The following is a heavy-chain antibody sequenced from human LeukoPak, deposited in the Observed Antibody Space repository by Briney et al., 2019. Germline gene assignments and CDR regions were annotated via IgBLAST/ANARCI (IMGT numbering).Heavy chain of an antibody. Sequence: SETLSLPRGVSGGSLSSSSYYGGWIRQPRGEGEGWIVCIYYSSSTYYNPSLKSRVTISVDTSKNQFSLKLSSVTAADTAVYYCARHDGYSGYCYYFDYLGQGTLVTVSS. J-gene: IGHJ4*02. D-gene: IGHD5-12*01. CDR1: GGSLSSSSYY. CDR2: IYYSSST. CDR3: ARHDGYSGYCYYFDY. V-gene: IGHV4-39*01.